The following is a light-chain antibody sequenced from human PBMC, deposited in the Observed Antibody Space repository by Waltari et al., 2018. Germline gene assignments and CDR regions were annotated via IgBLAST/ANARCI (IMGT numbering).Light chain of an antibody. J-gene: IGKJ1*01. CDR2: WAS. V-gene: IGKV4-1*01. CDR1: QSVLYSSNNKNY. CDR3: QQYYTTPWT. Sequence: DIVMTQSPDSLAVSLGERATINCESSQSVLYSSNNKNYLAWYQQKPGQPPKPLIYWASTRDSGVPDRFRGSGSGTDFTLSISSLQAEDVAFYYCQQYYTTPWTFGQGTKVEIK.